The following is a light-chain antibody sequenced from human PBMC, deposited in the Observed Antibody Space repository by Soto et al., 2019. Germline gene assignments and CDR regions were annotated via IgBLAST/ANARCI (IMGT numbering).Light chain of an antibody. CDR2: EVS. J-gene: IGLJ1*01. CDR1: ITDVGSYNY. V-gene: IGLV2-14*01. CDR3: RSYTTTNTYV. Sequence: QALRIQPASVSGSPGQSITISCTGTITDVGSYNYVSWYQQHPGKAPKLMIYEVSNRPSGVSNRFSGSKSGNTASLTISGLQAEDEGDYYCRSYTTTNTYVFGSGTKVTVL.